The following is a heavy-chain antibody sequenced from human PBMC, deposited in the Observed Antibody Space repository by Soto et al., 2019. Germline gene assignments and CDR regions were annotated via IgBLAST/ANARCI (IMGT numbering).Heavy chain of an antibody. J-gene: IGHJ5*02. CDR1: GLTFPAYT. V-gene: IGHV3-48*02. D-gene: IGHD6-19*01. CDR3: AIATLAGKNWFDP. Sequence: EVQLVESGGGLVQPGWSLRLSCVASGLTFPAYTMHLFRKAPGKGLVLLSYIASSSSTIYYADSVKGRCTISRDNAKNSLFLQMNSLRDEDTAVYYGAIATLAGKNWFDPWGQGTMVTVSS. CDR2: IASSSSTI.